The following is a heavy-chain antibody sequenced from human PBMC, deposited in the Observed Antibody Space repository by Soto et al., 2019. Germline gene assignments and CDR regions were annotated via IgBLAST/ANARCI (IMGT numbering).Heavy chain of an antibody. Sequence: GESLKISCKASGYIFTTHWIGWVRRMPGKGLEWLGVIYPGDSDTRYSPSFQGQVTISADKSITTAYLQWSSLKASDTAFYYCARALKDPVMAHHLFDLWGQGTMVTASS. CDR3: ARALKDPVMAHHLFDL. CDR1: GYIFTTHW. J-gene: IGHJ3*01. D-gene: IGHD2-15*01. CDR2: IYPGDSDT. V-gene: IGHV5-51*01.